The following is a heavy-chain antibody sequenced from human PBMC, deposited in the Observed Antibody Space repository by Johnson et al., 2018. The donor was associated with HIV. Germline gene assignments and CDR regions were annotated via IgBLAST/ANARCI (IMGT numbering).Heavy chain of an antibody. CDR3: AGGYGSGSGDAFDI. D-gene: IGHD3-10*01. CDR1: GFTFDDSG. J-gene: IGHJ3*02. V-gene: IGHV3-23*04. CDR2: ISGSGGST. Sequence: VHLVESGGGLVQPGGSLRLSCAASGFTFDDSGMSWVRQAPGKGLEWVSAISGSGGSTYYADSVKGRFTISRDNSKNSLYLQRNSLRDEDTAVYYCAGGYGSGSGDAFDIWGQGTMVTVSS.